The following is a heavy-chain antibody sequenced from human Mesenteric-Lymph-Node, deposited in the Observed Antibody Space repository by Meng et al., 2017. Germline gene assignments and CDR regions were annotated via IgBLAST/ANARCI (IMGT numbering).Heavy chain of an antibody. V-gene: IGHV4-39*07. CDR2: IYYSGST. CDR1: VGSISSSSYY. D-gene: IGHD5-18*01. J-gene: IGHJ5*02. CDR3: ARRWDTAMVTGVSWFDP. Sequence: QHEQWVRGRLKPSEPLPPTRTVSVGSISSSSYYWGWIRQPPGKGLEWIGSIYYSGSTYYNPSLKSRVTISVDTSKNQFSLKLSSVTAADTAVYYCARRWDTAMVTGVSWFDPWGQGTLVTVSS.